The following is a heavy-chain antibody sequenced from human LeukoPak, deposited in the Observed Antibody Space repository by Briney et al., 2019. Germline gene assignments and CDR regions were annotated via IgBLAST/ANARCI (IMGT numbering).Heavy chain of an antibody. D-gene: IGHD1-1*01. Sequence: PGGSLRLSCAASGFTFSSYDMHWVRQATGKGLEWDSAIGTAGDTYYPGSVKGRFTISRENAKNSLYLQMNSLRAEDTAVYYCARVTTGTFGVDYWGQGTLVTVSS. CDR3: ARVTTGTFGVDY. CDR1: GFTFSSYD. V-gene: IGHV3-13*01. CDR2: IGTAGDT. J-gene: IGHJ4*02.